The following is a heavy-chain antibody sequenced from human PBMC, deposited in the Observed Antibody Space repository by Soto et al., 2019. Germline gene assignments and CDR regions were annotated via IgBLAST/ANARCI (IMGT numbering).Heavy chain of an antibody. J-gene: IGHJ6*02. CDR3: AKYYYDSSGYYSDYYYGMDV. Sequence: PVQVSCKASGGTFSRYAISWVRQAPGQGLEWMGGIIPIFGTANYAQKSQGRVTITADESTSTAYMELSSLRSEDTAVYYCAKYYYDSSGYYSDYYYGMDVWGQGTAVTVSS. CDR1: GGTFSRYA. V-gene: IGHV1-69*13. CDR2: IIPIFGTA. D-gene: IGHD3-22*01.